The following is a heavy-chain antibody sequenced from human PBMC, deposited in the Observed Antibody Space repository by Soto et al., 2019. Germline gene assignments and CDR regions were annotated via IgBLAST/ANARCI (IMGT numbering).Heavy chain of an antibody. Sequence: GGSLRLSCVASGITFSSYWMSWVRQAPGNGLEWVANIKQDGSEKYYVDSVKGRFTISRDNAKNSLYLQMNSLRAEDTAVYYCARERDTTSYSSGWYVYNWFDPWGQGTLVTVSS. CDR2: IKQDGSEK. CDR3: ARERDTTSYSSGWYVYNWFDP. J-gene: IGHJ5*02. V-gene: IGHV3-7*03. CDR1: GITFSSYW. D-gene: IGHD6-19*01.